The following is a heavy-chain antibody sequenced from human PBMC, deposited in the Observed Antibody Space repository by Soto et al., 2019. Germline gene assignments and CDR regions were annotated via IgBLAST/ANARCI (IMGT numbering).Heavy chain of an antibody. CDR2: IIPIFGTE. J-gene: IGHJ4*02. Sequence: GASVKVSCKASGGTFSSYAISWVRQAPGKGLEGMGGIIPIFGTENYAQKFQGRVTITADESTSTAYMEMSSVRSEDTDVYYCARGQTYYYGSGIYSWGQGTLVTVSS. CDR3: ARGQTYYYGSGIYS. V-gene: IGHV1-69*13. D-gene: IGHD3-10*01. CDR1: GGTFSSYA.